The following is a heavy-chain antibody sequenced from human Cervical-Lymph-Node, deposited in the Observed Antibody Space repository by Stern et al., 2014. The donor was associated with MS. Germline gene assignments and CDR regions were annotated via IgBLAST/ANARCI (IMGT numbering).Heavy chain of an antibody. CDR3: ARLDADRGMDV. CDR1: GDSFSSRSYY. V-gene: IGHV4-39*01. D-gene: IGHD1-1*01. CDR2: FHYSGST. Sequence: QLQLQESGPGLLKPSETLSLSCAVSGDSFSSRSYYWGWIRQRPGKGLEWIASFHYSGSTYFNPSHESRVSISEATPRGQFSLTVGSVAAADTAVYYCARLDADRGMDVWGQGTTVTVSS. J-gene: IGHJ6*02.